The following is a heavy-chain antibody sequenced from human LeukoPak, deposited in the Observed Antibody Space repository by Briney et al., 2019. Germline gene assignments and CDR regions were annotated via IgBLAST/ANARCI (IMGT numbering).Heavy chain of an antibody. CDR1: GYTFTSYD. CDR3: AAHSKAMVTFDY. J-gene: IGHJ4*02. CDR2: MNPNSGNT. D-gene: IGHD5-18*01. V-gene: IGHV1-8*01. Sequence: ASVKVSCKASGYTFTSYDISWVRQTTGQGLEWMGWMNPNSGNTGYAQKFQGRVTMTRNTSISTAYMELSSLRSEDTAVYYCAAHSKAMVTFDYWGQGTLVTVSS.